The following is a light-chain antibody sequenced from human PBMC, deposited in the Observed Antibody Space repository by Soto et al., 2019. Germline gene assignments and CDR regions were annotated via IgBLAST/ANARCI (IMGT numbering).Light chain of an antibody. CDR2: GNS. Sequence: QSVLTQPPSVSGAPGQRVTISCTGSSSNIGAGYDVHWYQQLPGTAPKLLIYGNSNRPSGVPDRFSGSKSGTSASLAITGLRGGVGVDYSSQSYASSLGVYVFGTGTK. V-gene: IGLV1-40*01. CDR1: SSNIGAGYD. J-gene: IGLJ1*01. CDR3: QSYASSLGVYV.